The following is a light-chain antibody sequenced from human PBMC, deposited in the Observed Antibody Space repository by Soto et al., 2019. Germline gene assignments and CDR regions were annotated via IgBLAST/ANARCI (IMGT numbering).Light chain of an antibody. CDR3: CSYADTFYV. Sequence: QSALTQRRSVSGSPGQSVTISCTGTSSDVGAYNSVSWYQQHPDKAPKLIIYDVNKRPSGVPDRFSASKSGNTASLTISGLQAEDEADYYCCSYADTFYVFGTGTKLTVL. V-gene: IGLV2-11*01. CDR1: SSDVGAYNS. J-gene: IGLJ1*01. CDR2: DVN.